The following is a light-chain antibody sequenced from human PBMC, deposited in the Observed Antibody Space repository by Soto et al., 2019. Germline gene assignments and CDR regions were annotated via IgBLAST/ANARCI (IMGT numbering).Light chain of an antibody. CDR1: QSISSW. J-gene: IGKJ2*01. CDR3: QQYNSYST. CDR2: DAS. V-gene: IGKV1-5*01. Sequence: DIQMTQSPSTLSASVGDRVTITCRASQSISSWLAWYQQRPGKAPKVLIYDASTLQSGVPSRFSGSGSGTEFTLTVSSLQPDDLATYYYQQYNSYSTFGQGTKVEIK.